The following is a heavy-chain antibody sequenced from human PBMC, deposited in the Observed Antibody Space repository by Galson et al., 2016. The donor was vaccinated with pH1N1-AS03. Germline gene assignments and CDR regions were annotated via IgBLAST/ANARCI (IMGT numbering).Heavy chain of an antibody. J-gene: IGHJ4*02. CDR2: IYSIGGT. V-gene: IGHV4-59*01. Sequence: SETLSLTCTVSSGSISSYSWNWIRQPPGKGLEWIGSIYSIGGTNYNPSLESRITMSMDTSKNQFTLKLSSVSAADTAVYYCARGAPGDFGYWGQGTLVTVSS. D-gene: IGHD2-8*02. CDR1: SGSISSYS. CDR3: ARGAPGDFGY.